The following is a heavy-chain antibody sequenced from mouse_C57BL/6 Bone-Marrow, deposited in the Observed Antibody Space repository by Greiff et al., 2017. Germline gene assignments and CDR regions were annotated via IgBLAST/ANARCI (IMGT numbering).Heavy chain of an antibody. Sequence: VQLQQSGAELVKPGASVKMSCKASGYTFTTYPIEWMKQNHGKSLEWIGNFHPYNDDTKYNEKFKGKATLTVEKSSSTAYLELSRLTSDDSAVYVCARGYYGSSWYFDVWGTGTTVTVSS. J-gene: IGHJ1*03. D-gene: IGHD1-1*01. V-gene: IGHV1-47*01. CDR2: FHPYNDDT. CDR3: ARGYYGSSWYFDV. CDR1: GYTFTTYP.